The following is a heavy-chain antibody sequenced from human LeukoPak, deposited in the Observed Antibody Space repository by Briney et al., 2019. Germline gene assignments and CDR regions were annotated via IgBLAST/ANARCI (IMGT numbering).Heavy chain of an antibody. Sequence: ASVKVSCKASGYTFTGYYIHWVRQAPGQGVEWMGWINPNSGGTNYAQKFHGRVTMTRDTSITTAYMELSSLRSDDTALYYCARGGGILGPFDYWGQGTLLTVSS. V-gene: IGHV1-2*02. J-gene: IGHJ4*02. D-gene: IGHD1-26*01. CDR2: INPNSGGT. CDR3: ARGGGILGPFDY. CDR1: GYTFTGYY.